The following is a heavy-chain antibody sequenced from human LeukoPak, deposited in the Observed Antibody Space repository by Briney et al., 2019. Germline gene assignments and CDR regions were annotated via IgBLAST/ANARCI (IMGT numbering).Heavy chain of an antibody. CDR1: GGSSSGYY. V-gene: IGHV4-34*01. CDR3: ARDKLIAEIYGMDV. CDR2: INHSGST. J-gene: IGHJ6*02. Sequence: SETLSLTCAVYGGSSSGYYWSWIRQPPGKGLEWVGEINHSGSTNYNPSLKSRVTISVDTSKNQFSLKLSSVTAADTAVYYCARDKLIAEIYGMDVWGQGTTVTVSS.